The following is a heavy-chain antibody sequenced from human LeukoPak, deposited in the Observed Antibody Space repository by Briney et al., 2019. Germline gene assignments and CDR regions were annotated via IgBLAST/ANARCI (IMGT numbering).Heavy chain of an antibody. D-gene: IGHD6-13*01. CDR2: INEDGSEK. CDR3: ARAVAAAGSY. J-gene: IGHJ4*02. V-gene: IGHV3-7*04. CDR1: GFTLSSYW. Sequence: GGSLRLSCAVSGFTLSSYWISWVRQAPAKGLDWVANINEDGSEKYYVDSVKGRITITRDNAKTTVYLQMIGLSAEDPAVYYCARAVAAAGSYWGQGTLVTVSS.